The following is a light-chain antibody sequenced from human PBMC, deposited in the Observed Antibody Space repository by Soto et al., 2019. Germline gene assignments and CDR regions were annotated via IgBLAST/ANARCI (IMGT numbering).Light chain of an antibody. CDR3: QQRSNWPFLT. CDR2: DAS. V-gene: IGKV3-11*01. Sequence: EIVLTQSPATLSLSPGERVTLSCRASQSVSSYLAWYQQKPGQAPRLLIYDASNRATGIPARFSGSGSGTDFTLTISSLEPEDFAVYYCQQRSNWPFLTFGGGTKVDIK. CDR1: QSVSSY. J-gene: IGKJ4*01.